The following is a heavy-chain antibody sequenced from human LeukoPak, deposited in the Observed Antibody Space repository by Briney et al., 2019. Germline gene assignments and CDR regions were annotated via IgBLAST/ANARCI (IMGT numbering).Heavy chain of an antibody. D-gene: IGHD3-3*01. V-gene: IGHV4-39*01. CDR2: IYYSGST. J-gene: IGHJ4*02. Sequence: KPGGSLRLSCAASGFTFSSYWMSWVRQSPGKGLEWIGSIYYSGSTYYNPSLKSRVTISVDTSKNQFSLKLSSVTAADTAVYYCARRQFRTYYDFWSGDSYYFDYWGQGTLVTVSS. CDR3: ARRQFRTYYDFWSGDSYYFDY. CDR1: GFTFSSYW.